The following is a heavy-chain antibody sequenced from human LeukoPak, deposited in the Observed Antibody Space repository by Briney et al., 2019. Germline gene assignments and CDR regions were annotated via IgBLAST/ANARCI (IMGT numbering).Heavy chain of an antibody. CDR3: ARASGVLPSFEWANWFDT. D-gene: IGHD3-9*01. CDR1: GGSIRSSDYY. CDR2: IHYSEST. J-gene: IGHJ5*02. V-gene: IGHV4-39*01. Sequence: SETLSLTXTVSGGSIRSSDYYWAWIGQPPGRGLEWIGTIHYSESTFYKPPLKSRLTVSADTSRNQFYVKLSSVTAADTAVYCCARASGVLPSFEWANWFDTWGQGSLVTVSS.